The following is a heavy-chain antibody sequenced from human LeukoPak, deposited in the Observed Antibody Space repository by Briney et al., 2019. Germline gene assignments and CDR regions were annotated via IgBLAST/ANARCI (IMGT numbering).Heavy chain of an antibody. Sequence: SQTLSLTCAISGDSVSSNSAAWNWIRQSPSRGLEWLGRTYYRSKWYNDYAVSVKSRITINPDTSKNQFSLKLSSVTAADTAVYYCASLAGDVGATSGYFDYWGQGTLVTVSS. CDR2: TYYRSKWYN. CDR3: ASLAGDVGATSGYFDY. CDR1: GDSVSSNSAA. J-gene: IGHJ4*02. D-gene: IGHD1-26*01. V-gene: IGHV6-1*01.